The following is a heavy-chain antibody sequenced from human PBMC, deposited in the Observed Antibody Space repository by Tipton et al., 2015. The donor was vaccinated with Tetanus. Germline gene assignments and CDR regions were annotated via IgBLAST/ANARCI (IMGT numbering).Heavy chain of an antibody. CDR3: ARANFDFSKKGPFDS. J-gene: IGHJ4*02. CDR2: IYYTDLT. Sequence: TLSLTCTVSGASINAGGYLWTWVRQHPGKGLEWIGNIYYTDLTSYAPSLDSRVTISVDTSKNQFSLKLASVTAADTAVYFCARANFDFSKKGPFDSWGQGILVIVSA. D-gene: IGHD3-3*01. V-gene: IGHV4-31*03. CDR1: GASINAGGYL.